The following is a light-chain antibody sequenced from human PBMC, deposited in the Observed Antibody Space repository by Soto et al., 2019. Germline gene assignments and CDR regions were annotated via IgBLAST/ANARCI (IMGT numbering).Light chain of an antibody. V-gene: IGLV2-18*02. Sequence: QSVLTQPPSVSGSPGQSVTLSCTGTSSDIGSVSWYQQPPGTAPKLMIYEVNNRPSGVPDRFSGSKSGNTASLTISGLQADDEADYYCSSYRNGRVFGGGTQLTVL. CDR2: EVN. J-gene: IGLJ3*02. CDR1: SSDIGS. CDR3: SSYRNGRV.